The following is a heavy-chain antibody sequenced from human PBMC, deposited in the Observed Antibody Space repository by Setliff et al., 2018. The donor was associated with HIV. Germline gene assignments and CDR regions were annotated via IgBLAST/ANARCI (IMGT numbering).Heavy chain of an antibody. CDR3: ARGQPQGGGTYWSAFDI. D-gene: IGHD1-26*01. Sequence: SETLSLTCTVSGYSISSGYYWGWIRQPPGKGLEWIGSIYHSGSTYYNPSLKSRVTISIDTSKTQFSLKLSSMTAADTAVYYCARGQPQGGGTYWSAFDIWGQGTMVTVSS. CDR2: IYHSGST. CDR1: GYSISSGYY. J-gene: IGHJ3*02. V-gene: IGHV4-38-2*02.